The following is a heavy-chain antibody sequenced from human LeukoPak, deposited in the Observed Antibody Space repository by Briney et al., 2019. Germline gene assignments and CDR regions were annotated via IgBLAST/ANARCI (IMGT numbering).Heavy chain of an antibody. CDR2: IKPNSGGT. Sequence: ASVKVSCKASGGTFSSYAISWVRQAPGQGLEWMGWIKPNSGGTRSAQKFQGRVTMTRDTSISTAYMELSSLRYDDTAVYYCATNILVRDIINWFDPWGQGTLVTVSS. V-gene: IGHV1-2*02. CDR3: ATNILVRDIINWFDP. J-gene: IGHJ5*02. D-gene: IGHD3-10*01. CDR1: GGTFSSYA.